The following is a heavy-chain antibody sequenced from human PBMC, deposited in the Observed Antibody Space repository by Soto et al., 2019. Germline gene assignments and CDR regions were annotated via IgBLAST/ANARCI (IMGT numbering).Heavy chain of an antibody. CDR2: IYPTDSDT. CDR1: GFSFTSYF. Sequence: LGESLKISCRGSGFSFTSYFTAWVRQTPGKGLEWMGIIYPTDSDTTYSPSFQGQVTISVDKSINTAYLQWGSLKASDTAIYYCARGVHYWGQGTLVTVSS. J-gene: IGHJ4*02. V-gene: IGHV5-51*01. D-gene: IGHD2-8*01. CDR3: ARGVHY.